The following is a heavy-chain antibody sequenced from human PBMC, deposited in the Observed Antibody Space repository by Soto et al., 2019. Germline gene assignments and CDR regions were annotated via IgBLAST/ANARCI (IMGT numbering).Heavy chain of an antibody. D-gene: IGHD3-22*01. CDR2: IIPIFGTA. CDR1: GGTFSSYA. V-gene: IGHV1-69*01. CDR3: ASWGYYHGGGSERYFDY. Sequence: QVQLVQSGAEVKKPWSSVKVSCKASGGTFSSYAISWVRQAPGQGLEWMGGIIPIFGTANYAQKFQGRLTITADESTSTACMELSSLRSEDTAVYDCASWGYYHGGGSERYFDYWGKGTLVTVSS. J-gene: IGHJ4*02.